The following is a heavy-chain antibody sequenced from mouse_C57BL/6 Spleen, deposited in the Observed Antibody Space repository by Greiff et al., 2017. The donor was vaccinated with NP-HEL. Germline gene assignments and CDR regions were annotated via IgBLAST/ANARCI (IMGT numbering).Heavy chain of an antibody. J-gene: IGHJ2*01. CDR1: GYAFSSSW. CDR3: LIYYDYDGYYFDY. Sequence: VHLVESGPELVKPGASVKISCKASGYAFSSSWMNWVKQRPGKGLEWIGRIYPGDGDTNYNGKFKGKATLTAAKSSSTAYMQLSSLTSEDSAVYFCLIYYDYDGYYFDYWGQGTTLTVSS. CDR2: IYPGDGDT. V-gene: IGHV1-82*01. D-gene: IGHD2-4*01.